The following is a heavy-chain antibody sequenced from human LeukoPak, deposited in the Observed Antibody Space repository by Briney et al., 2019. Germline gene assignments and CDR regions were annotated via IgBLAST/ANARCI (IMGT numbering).Heavy chain of an antibody. V-gene: IGHV4-59*08. J-gene: IGHJ4*02. CDR1: GGSISSYY. D-gene: IGHD6-6*01. Sequence: SETLSLTCTVSGGSISSYYWSWIRQPSGKGLEWIGYIYYSGSTNYNPSLKSRVTISVDTSKNQFSLKLSSVTAADTAVYYCARLRSSSGSDYWGQGTLVTVSS. CDR2: IYYSGST. CDR3: ARLRSSSGSDY.